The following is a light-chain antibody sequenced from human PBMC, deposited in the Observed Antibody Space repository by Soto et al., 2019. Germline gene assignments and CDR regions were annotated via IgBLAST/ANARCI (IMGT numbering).Light chain of an antibody. CDR1: QMISNY. Sequence: DIQMTQSPSSLSASVGDRVTITCRASQMISNYLHWYQQKPGKAPKLLIYATSSLQSGVPSRFSGSGSETDFTLTISSLRPEDFATYYCQQSYSTPLTFGGGTKVDIK. CDR3: QQSYSTPLT. CDR2: ATS. V-gene: IGKV1-39*01. J-gene: IGKJ4*01.